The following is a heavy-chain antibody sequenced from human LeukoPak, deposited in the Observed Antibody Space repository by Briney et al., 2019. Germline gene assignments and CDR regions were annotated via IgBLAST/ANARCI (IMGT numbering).Heavy chain of an antibody. V-gene: IGHV1-18*01. D-gene: IGHD2-15*01. CDR1: GFTFTSYG. J-gene: IGHJ4*02. Sequence: GGSLRLSCAASGFTFTSYGISWVRQAPGQGLEWKGWISGYSGNPNYAQKFQGRVTMTTDTSTTTAYMELRNLRSDDTAVYYCAKSQGVVGALDFWGQGTQVTVSS. CDR3: AKSQGVVGALDF. CDR2: ISGYSGNP.